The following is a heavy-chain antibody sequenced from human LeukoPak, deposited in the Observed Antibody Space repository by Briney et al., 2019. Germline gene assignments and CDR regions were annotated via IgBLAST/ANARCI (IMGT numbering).Heavy chain of an antibody. V-gene: IGHV3-48*03. J-gene: IGHJ6*03. Sequence: PGGSLRLSCAASGFTFSSYEMNWVRQAPGKGLEWVSYISSSGSTIYYADSVKGRFTISRCNAKNSLCLQMNSLRAEATAVYYCARRLRAVAGTLGGYYYYYYMDVWGKGTTVTISS. D-gene: IGHD6-19*01. CDR2: ISSSGSTI. CDR1: GFTFSSYE. CDR3: ARRLRAVAGTLGGYYYYYYMDV.